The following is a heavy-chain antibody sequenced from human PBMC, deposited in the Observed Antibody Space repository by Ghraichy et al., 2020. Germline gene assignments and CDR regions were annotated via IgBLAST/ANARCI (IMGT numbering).Heavy chain of an antibody. CDR2: IYTSGST. CDR3: ARWIGYLGLDP. D-gene: IGHD3-3*01. Sequence: SETLSLTCTVSGGSISSGSYYWSWIRQPAGKGLEWIGRIYTSGSTNYNPSLKSRVTISVDTSKNQFSLKLSSVTAADTAVYYCARWIGYLGLDPWGQGTLVTVSS. CDR1: GGSISSGSYY. V-gene: IGHV4-61*02. J-gene: IGHJ5*02.